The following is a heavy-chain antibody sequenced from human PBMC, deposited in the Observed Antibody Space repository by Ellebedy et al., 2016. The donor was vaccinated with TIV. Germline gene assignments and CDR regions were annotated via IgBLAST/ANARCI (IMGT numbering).Heavy chain of an antibody. Sequence: GESLKISCAASGFSFSDYYMSWIRQVPGTGLEWLSSISSSGSDTNYADSVKGRFTISRDNAKNSLYLEMNSLKVEDTAVYYCARGQAVAGSHFDYWGQGTLVTVSS. CDR2: ISSSGSDT. CDR3: ARGQAVAGSHFDY. J-gene: IGHJ4*02. CDR1: GFSFSDYY. V-gene: IGHV3-11*06. D-gene: IGHD6-19*01.